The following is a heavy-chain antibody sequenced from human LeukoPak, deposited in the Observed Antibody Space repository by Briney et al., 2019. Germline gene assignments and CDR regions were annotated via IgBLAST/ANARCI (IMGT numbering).Heavy chain of an antibody. CDR3: ARVLARYGNLDY. Sequence: GASVKVSCKASGYTFTDYYIHWVRQAPGQGLEWMGWINPNSGGTYYTQKFQGRVTMTRDTSISTAYLELNRLTSDDTAVYYCARVLARYGNLDYWGQGILVTVSS. CDR2: INPNSGGT. V-gene: IGHV1-2*02. J-gene: IGHJ4*02. D-gene: IGHD1-14*01. CDR1: GYTFTDYY.